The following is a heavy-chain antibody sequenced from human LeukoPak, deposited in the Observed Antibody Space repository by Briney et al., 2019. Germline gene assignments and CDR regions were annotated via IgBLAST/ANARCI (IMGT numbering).Heavy chain of an antibody. Sequence: SETLSLTCTVSGVSFSSYYWTWIRQPAGKGLEWTGRIYSSGNTNYNPSLESRVTMSIDTSKKQISLKLTSVTAADTAVYYCARERGNLRGDAFDIWGQGTMVTVSS. J-gene: IGHJ3*02. CDR2: IYSSGNT. CDR3: ARERGNLRGDAFDI. D-gene: IGHD1-26*01. V-gene: IGHV4-4*07. CDR1: GVSFSSYY.